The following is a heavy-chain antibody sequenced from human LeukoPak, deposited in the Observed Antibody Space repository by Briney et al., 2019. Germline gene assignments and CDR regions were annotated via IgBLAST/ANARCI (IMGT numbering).Heavy chain of an antibody. CDR1: GFTFSSYW. V-gene: IGHV3-74*03. CDR2: INRDGSTT. D-gene: IGHD1-1*01. J-gene: IGHJ4*02. Sequence: GGSLRLSCAASGFTFSSYWMHWVRQAPGKGLVWVSRINRDGSTTTYADSVEGRFTISRDNAKNTVFLQLNSLRAEDTAIYYCTRDPWGYRAGVMDLWGLGTLVTVSS. CDR3: TRDPWGYRAGVMDL.